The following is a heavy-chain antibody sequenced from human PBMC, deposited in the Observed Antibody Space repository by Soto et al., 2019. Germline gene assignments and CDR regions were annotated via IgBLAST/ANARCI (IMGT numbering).Heavy chain of an antibody. CDR3: AKDWTGDTCPCLDV. V-gene: IGHV3-23*01. J-gene: IGHJ6*02. D-gene: IGHD3-3*01. Sequence: EVQLLESGGGLVQPGGSLRLSCAAAGFTFSNYALTWVRQSPGKWLEWVSTFSGSGGSTYYADSVRDRFTISRDNPKNPLLLQKNRLRVDDTAIYSCAKDWTGDTCPCLDVWGQGTTVSLSS. CDR2: FSGSGGST. CDR1: GFTFSNYA.